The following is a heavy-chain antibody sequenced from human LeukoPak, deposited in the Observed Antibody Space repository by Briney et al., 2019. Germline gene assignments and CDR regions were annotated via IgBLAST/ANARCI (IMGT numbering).Heavy chain of an antibody. Sequence: GGSLRLSCAASGLTFSSYGMHWVRQAPGKGLEWVAVISYDGSNKYYADSVKGRFTISRDNSKNTLYLQMNSLRAEDTAVYYCAKEMLWFGELLSQDYWGQGTLVTVSS. D-gene: IGHD3-10*01. J-gene: IGHJ4*02. CDR2: ISYDGSNK. CDR1: GLTFSSYG. V-gene: IGHV3-30*18. CDR3: AKEMLWFGELLSQDY.